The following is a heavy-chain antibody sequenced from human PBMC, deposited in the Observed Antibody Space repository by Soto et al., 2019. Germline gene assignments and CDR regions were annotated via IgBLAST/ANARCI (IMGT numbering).Heavy chain of an antibody. CDR3: AHKISTGWDY. D-gene: IGHD6-19*01. V-gene: IGHV2-5*02. CDR1: GFSLSTDGKG. Sequence: QITLKESGPSVVKPTQTRTRTCSFSGFSLSTDGKGVGWIRQPPGKTLEWLALIYWDDDKRYSPSLKTRLTVTKDTSNNHVVLTLTNMDPADTGPYYCAHKISTGWDYWGQGILVTVSS. J-gene: IGHJ4*02. CDR2: IYWDDDK.